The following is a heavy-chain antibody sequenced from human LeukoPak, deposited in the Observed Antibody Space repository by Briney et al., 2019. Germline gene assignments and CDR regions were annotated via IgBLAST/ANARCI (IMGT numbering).Heavy chain of an antibody. Sequence: PSETLSLTCTVSGGSISSYYWSWIRQPPGKGLEWLGYIYYSGSTNYNPSLKSRVTISVDTSKNRFSLKLSSVTAADTAVYYCARFPRGFYYDSSGYHYYYMDVWGKGTTVTVSS. CDR2: IYYSGST. CDR1: GGSISSYY. J-gene: IGHJ6*03. V-gene: IGHV4-59*01. CDR3: ARFPRGFYYDSSGYHYYYMDV. D-gene: IGHD3-22*01.